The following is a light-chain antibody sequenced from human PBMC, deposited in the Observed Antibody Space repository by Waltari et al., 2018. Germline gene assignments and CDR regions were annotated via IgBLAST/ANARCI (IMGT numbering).Light chain of an antibody. Sequence: QSALTQPRSVSGSPGQSVTISCTGTSVGDYNFVSWYQQLPGNVPKLLIYDNSKWPSGVPNRFSGSKSGNTASLTISGLHADDEADYYCCSYAGSHTNLICGGGTRLTVL. CDR3: CSYAGSHTNLI. J-gene: IGLJ2*01. V-gene: IGLV2-11*01. CDR1: SVGDYNF. CDR2: DNS.